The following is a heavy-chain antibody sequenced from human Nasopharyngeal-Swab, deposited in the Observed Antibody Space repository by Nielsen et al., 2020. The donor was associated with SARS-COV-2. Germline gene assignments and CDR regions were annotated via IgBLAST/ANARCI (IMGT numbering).Heavy chain of an antibody. CDR1: AFTFSNFA. J-gene: IGHJ6*03. Sequence: GVLKISCAASAFTFSNFAMSWVRQAPGKALEWVSVIDGTGDSSYYADSVKGRFTISRDNSKNTLYLQMNSLRAEDTAVYYCAVHSGYDLYYYYYIDVWGKGTTVTVSS. V-gene: IGHV3-23*01. CDR3: AVHSGYDLYYYYYIDV. CDR2: IDGTGDSS. D-gene: IGHD5-12*01.